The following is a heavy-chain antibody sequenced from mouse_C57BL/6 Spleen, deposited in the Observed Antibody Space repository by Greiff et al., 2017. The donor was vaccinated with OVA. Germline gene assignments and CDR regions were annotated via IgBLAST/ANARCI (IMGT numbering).Heavy chain of an antibody. Sequence: DVQLQESGPELVKPGASVKISCKASGYSFTGYYMNWVKQSPEKSLEWIGEINPSTGGTTYNQKFKAKATLTVDKSSSTAYMQLKSLTSEDSAVYYCARSTTEPYFDVWGTGTTVTVSS. D-gene: IGHD1-1*01. J-gene: IGHJ1*03. CDR2: INPSTGGT. CDR1: GYSFTGYY. CDR3: ARSTTEPYFDV. V-gene: IGHV1-42*01.